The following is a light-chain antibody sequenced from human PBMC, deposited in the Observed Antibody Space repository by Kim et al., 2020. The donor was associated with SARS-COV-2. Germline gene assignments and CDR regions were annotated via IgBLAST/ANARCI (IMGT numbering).Light chain of an antibody. CDR1: SSNIGAGYD. CDR2: GNN. V-gene: IGLV1-40*01. J-gene: IGLJ2*01. Sequence: QSVLTQPPSVSGAPGQRVTLSCTGSSSNIGAGYDVHWYQHLPGTAPRLLIYGNNNRPSGVPDRFSGSKSGTSASLAITGLQPEDEADYYCQSFDTSLSAIFGGGTQLTVL. CDR3: QSFDTSLSAI.